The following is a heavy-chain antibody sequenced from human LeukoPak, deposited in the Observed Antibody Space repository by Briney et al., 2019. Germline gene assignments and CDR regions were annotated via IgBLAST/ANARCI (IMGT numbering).Heavy chain of an antibody. CDR1: GGTFSSYA. CDR3: ARALDSLGGLSLPDY. D-gene: IGHD3-16*02. J-gene: IGHJ4*02. CDR2: IHPSTGNP. V-gene: IGHV7-4-1*02. Sequence: ASVTVSCKASGGTFSSYAISWVRQAPGQGLEFMGWIHPSTGNPSYAQGFSGRFVFSLDTSVTTTYLQISDLKAEDTAVYFCARALDSLGGLSLPDYWGQGTLVTVSS.